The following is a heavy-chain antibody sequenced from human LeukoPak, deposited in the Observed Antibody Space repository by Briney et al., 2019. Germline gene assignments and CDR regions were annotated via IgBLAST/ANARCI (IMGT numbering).Heavy chain of an antibody. CDR2: INPSGGST. Sequence: ASVTVSCKASGYTFTSYYMHWVRQAPGQGLEWMGIINPSGGSTSYARKFQGRVTMTRDMSTSTDYMELSSLRSEDTAVYYCARDNSVEDTAWWFDPWGQGTLVTVSS. D-gene: IGHD4-23*01. V-gene: IGHV1-46*01. CDR1: GYTFTSYY. CDR3: ARDNSVEDTAWWFDP. J-gene: IGHJ5*02.